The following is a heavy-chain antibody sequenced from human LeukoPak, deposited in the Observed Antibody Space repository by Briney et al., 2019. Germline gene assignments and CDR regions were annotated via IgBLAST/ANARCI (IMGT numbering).Heavy chain of an antibody. CDR1: GFTFSDYY. V-gene: IGHV3-11*01. D-gene: IGHD3-22*01. Sequence: GGSLRLSCAASGFTFSDYYMSWIRQAPGKGLEWVSYISSSGSTIYYADSVKGRFTISRDNAKNSLYLQMNSLGAEDTAVYYCARASGGITMITGAFDIWGRGTMVTVSS. CDR3: ARASGGITMITGAFDI. J-gene: IGHJ3*02. CDR2: ISSSGSTI.